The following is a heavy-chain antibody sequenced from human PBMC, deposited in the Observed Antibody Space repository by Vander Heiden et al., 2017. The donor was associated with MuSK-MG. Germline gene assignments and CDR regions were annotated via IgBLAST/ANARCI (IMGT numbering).Heavy chain of an antibody. V-gene: IGHV1-69*01. CDR3: ARVEFRTIFGVDYRYYMDV. J-gene: IGHJ6*03. CDR2: IIPICGTA. D-gene: IGHD3-3*01. CDR1: GSTFSRHA. Sequence: QVQLVQSGAEVTKPGSSVKVSCKASGSTFSRHASSWVRQAPGQGLEWMGGIIPICGTANYAQKFQGRVTITADESTSTAYMELSSLRSEDTAVYYCARVEFRTIFGVDYRYYMDVWGKGTTVTVSS.